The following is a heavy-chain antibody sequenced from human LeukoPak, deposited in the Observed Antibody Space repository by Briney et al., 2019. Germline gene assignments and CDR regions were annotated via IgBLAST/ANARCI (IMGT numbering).Heavy chain of an antibody. CDR2: IYPGDSDT. V-gene: IGHV5-51*01. J-gene: IGHJ3*02. CDR3: ARLGDLYIAAPGHAFDI. D-gene: IGHD6-13*01. Sequence: GESLKISCKGSGYSFTSYWIGWVRQMPGKGLEWMGIIYPGDSDTRNSPSFQGQVTISADKSISTAYLQWSSLKASDTAMYYCARLGDLYIAAPGHAFDIWGQGTMVTVSS. CDR1: GYSFTSYW.